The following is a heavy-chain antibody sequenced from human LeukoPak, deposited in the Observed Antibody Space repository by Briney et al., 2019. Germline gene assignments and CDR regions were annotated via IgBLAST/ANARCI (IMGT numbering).Heavy chain of an antibody. V-gene: IGHV3-21*01. D-gene: IGHD5-18*01. CDR2: ISSSSSYI. CDR3: ARERGYSYGDFDY. Sequence: GGSLRLSCAASGFTFSSYAMSWVRHAPGKGLEWVSSISSSSSYIYYADSVKGRFTISRDNAKNSLYLQMNSLRAEDTAVYYCARERGYSYGDFDYWGQGTLVTVSS. CDR1: GFTFSSYA. J-gene: IGHJ4*02.